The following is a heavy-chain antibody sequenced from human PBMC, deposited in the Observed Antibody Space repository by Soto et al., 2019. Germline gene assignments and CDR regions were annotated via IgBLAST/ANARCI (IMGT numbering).Heavy chain of an antibody. Sequence: GGSLRLSCAASGFTFSSYAMSWVRQAPGKGLEWVSAISGSGGSTYYADSVKGRFTISRDNSKNTLYLQMNSLRAEDTAVYYCAKDRNRVHIVVVPAALDYWGQGTLVTVSS. CDR2: ISGSGGST. J-gene: IGHJ4*02. V-gene: IGHV3-23*01. CDR3: AKDRNRVHIVVVPAALDY. D-gene: IGHD2-2*01. CDR1: GFTFSSYA.